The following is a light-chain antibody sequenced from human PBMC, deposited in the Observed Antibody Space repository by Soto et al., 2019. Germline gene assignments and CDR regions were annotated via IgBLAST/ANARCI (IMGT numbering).Light chain of an antibody. V-gene: IGKV3-20*01. CDR2: GTS. J-gene: IGKJ5*01. Sequence: EIVFTQSPDTLSFSPVERSILSFRASQSFSSSYLAWYQQRPGQPPRLLIYGTSKRATGIPDRFSGSGFDKDFTLTISRLDPEDSAVYYCQQYVGPRFTFGQGTRLEIK. CDR3: QQYVGPRFT. CDR1: QSFSSSY.